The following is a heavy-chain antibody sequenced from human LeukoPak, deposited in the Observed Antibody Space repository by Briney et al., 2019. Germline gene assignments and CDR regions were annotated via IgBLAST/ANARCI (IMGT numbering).Heavy chain of an antibody. V-gene: IGHV3-23*01. J-gene: IGHJ3*02. CDR1: GFTFSSYA. D-gene: IGHD1-26*01. Sequence: GGSLRLSCAASGFTFSSYAMSWVRQAPGKGLEWVSAISGSGGSTYYADSVKGRFTISRDNAKNSLYLQMDSLRAEDTAVYYCARDANRVGATGASDIWGQGTMVTVSS. CDR2: ISGSGGST. CDR3: ARDANRVGATGASDI.